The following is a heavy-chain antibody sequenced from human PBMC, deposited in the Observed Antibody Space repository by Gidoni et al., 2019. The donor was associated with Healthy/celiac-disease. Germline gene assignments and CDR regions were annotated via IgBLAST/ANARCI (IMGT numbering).Heavy chain of an antibody. V-gene: IGHV1-3*05. CDR1: GYTFTSYA. CDR2: INAGNGNT. J-gene: IGHJ4*02. D-gene: IGHD5-12*01. CDR3: ARDLVGWGGYLFDY. Sequence: QVQLVHSGAEEKKPGASVKDSCKASGYTFTSYAMHLVRQAPGQRLEWMGWINAGNGNTKYSQKFQGRVTITRDTSASTAYMELSSLRSEDTAVYYCARDLVGWGGYLFDYWGQGTLVTVSS.